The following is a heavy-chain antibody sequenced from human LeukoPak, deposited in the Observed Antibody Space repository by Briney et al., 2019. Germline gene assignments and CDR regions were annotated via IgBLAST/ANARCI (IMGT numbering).Heavy chain of an antibody. CDR2: INTDGTVT. V-gene: IGHV3-74*01. D-gene: IGHD6-19*01. Sequence: PGGSLRLSCAASGFTFSKYWMLWVRQAPGKGLESVSRINTDGTVTTYAASVKGRFTVSRDNADNTMFLQMNSVRDEDTAVYYWATKQWLAPPPDSWGQGTPVTVSS. CDR3: ATKQWLAPPPDS. J-gene: IGHJ4*02. CDR1: GFTFSKYW.